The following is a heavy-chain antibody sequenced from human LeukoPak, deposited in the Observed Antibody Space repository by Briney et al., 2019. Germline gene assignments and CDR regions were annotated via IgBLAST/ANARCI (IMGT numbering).Heavy chain of an antibody. D-gene: IGHD3-10*01. CDR2: IIPIFGTA. V-gene: IGHV1-69*06. CDR3: ARVYYYGSGSYGGEWFDP. CDR1: GGTFSSYA. J-gene: IGHJ5*02. Sequence: SVKVSCKASGGTFSSYAISWVRQAPGQGLEWMGGIIPIFGTANYAQKFQGRVTITADKSTSTAYMELSSLRSEDTAVYYCARVYYYGSGSYGGEWFDPWGQGTLVTVSS.